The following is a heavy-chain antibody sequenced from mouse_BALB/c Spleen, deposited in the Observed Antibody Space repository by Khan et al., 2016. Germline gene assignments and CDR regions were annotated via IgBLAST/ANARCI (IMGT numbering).Heavy chain of an antibody. CDR1: GFNIKDYY. CDR3: NACDYNAVDY. J-gene: IGHJ4*01. Sequence: VRLQQSGAELVRSGASVKLSCTASGFNIKDYYMHWVKQRPEQGLEWIGWIDPDNGDTEYAPKFQGKATMTADTSSNTAYLQLSSLTSEDTAVXYRNACDYNAVDYWGQGTSVTVSS. CDR2: IDPDNGDT. V-gene: IGHV14-4*02.